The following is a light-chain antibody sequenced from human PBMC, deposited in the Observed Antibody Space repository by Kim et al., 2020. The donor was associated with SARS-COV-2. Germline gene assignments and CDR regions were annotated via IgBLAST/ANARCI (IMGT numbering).Light chain of an antibody. CDR3: AAWDDSLV. J-gene: IGLJ2*01. V-gene: IGLV1-47*02. CDR1: STNIGSNY. Sequence: QSALTQPPSASGTPGQRVTISCSGSSTNIGSNYVFWYQQLPGTAPKLLIYSNNKRPSGVPDRVSGSKSGTTASLAISGLRSEDEADYYCAAWDDSLVFGGGTQLTVL. CDR2: SNN.